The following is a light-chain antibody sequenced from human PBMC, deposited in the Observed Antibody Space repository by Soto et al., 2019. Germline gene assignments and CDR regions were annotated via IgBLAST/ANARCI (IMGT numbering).Light chain of an antibody. J-gene: IGLJ3*02. CDR2: LEGSGSY. V-gene: IGLV4-60*02. CDR3: ETWDSNSWV. Sequence: QSVLTQSSSASASLASSVKLTCTLSSGHSSYIIAWHQQQPGKAPRYLMKLEGSGSYNKGSGVPDRFSGSSSGADRYLTISTLQFEDEADYYCETWDSNSWVFGGGTKLTVL. CDR1: SGHSSYI.